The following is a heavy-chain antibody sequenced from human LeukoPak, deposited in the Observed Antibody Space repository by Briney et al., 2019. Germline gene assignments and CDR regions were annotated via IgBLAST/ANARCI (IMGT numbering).Heavy chain of an antibody. CDR3: ARAAGQAGSGDYWYLDV. CDR1: GDSVSTNSAA. V-gene: IGHV6-1*01. J-gene: IGHJ6*03. Sequence: SQTLSLTCAISGDSVSTNSAAWNWIRLSPSRGLEWLGRTYYRRSQWYYDYALSVKSQITISSDTSKNQFSLHLNSVTPEDTAVYYCARAAGQAGSGDYWYLDVWGKGTTVTVSS. D-gene: IGHD3-22*01. CDR2: TYYRRSQWYY.